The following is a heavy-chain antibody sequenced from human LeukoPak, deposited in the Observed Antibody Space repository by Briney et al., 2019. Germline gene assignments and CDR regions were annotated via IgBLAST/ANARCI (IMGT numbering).Heavy chain of an antibody. Sequence: PGGSLRLSCAASGFTFNNYAMSWVRQAPGKGLEWVSAISSSGDITLYADSVKGRFTISRDNSRYTLYLQMNSLRAEDAAVYYCAKDRPNYYEGNGHYYRLNGDYWGQGTLVTVSS. D-gene: IGHD3-22*01. V-gene: IGHV3-23*01. J-gene: IGHJ4*02. CDR2: ISSSGDIT. CDR3: AKDRPNYYEGNGHYYRLNGDY. CDR1: GFTFNNYA.